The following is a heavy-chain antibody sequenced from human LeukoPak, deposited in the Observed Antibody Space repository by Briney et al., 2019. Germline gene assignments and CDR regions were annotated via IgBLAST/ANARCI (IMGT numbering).Heavy chain of an antibody. J-gene: IGHJ4*02. CDR1: GFTFSSYA. CDR3: AKFYSYDSSGYYAPHVLDY. CDR2: ISGSGGST. V-gene: IGHV3-23*01. D-gene: IGHD3-22*01. Sequence: GGSLRLSCAASGFTFSSYAMSWVRQAPGKGLEWVSAISGSGGSTYYADSVKGRFTISRDNSKNTLYLQMNSLRAEDTAVYYCAKFYSYDSSGYYAPHVLDYWGQGTLVTVSS.